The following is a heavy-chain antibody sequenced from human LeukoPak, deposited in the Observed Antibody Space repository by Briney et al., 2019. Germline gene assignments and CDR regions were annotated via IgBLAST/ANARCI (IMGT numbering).Heavy chain of an antibody. CDR2: IYYSGST. Sequence: SETLSLTCTVSGGSISSYFWSWIRQPPGKGLEWRGSIYYSGSTYYNPSLKSRVTISVDTSKNQFSLKLSSVTAADTAVYYCARQLDGYSSGWLTFDYWGQGTLVTVSS. J-gene: IGHJ4*02. CDR3: ARQLDGYSSGWLTFDY. CDR1: GGSISSYF. V-gene: IGHV4-59*05. D-gene: IGHD6-19*01.